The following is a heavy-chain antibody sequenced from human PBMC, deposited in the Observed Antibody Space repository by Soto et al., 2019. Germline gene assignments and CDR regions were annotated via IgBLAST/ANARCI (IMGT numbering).Heavy chain of an antibody. D-gene: IGHD1-7*01. J-gene: IGHJ4*02. V-gene: IGHV3-48*03. CDR3: ARVLEGVLRYNWNYFSIVD. Sequence: EVQLVESGGGLVQPGGSLRLSCAASGFTFSSYEMNWVRQAPGKGLEWVSYISSSGSTIYYADSVKGRFTISRDNAKNSLYLQMNSLRAEDTAVYYCARVLEGVLRYNWNYFSIVDWGQGTLVTVSS. CDR2: ISSSGSTI. CDR1: GFTFSSYE.